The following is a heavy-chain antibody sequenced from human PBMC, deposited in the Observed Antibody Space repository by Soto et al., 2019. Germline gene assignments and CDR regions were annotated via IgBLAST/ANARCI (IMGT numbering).Heavy chain of an antibody. CDR1: GFTFSGHW. J-gene: IGHJ4*02. CDR3: ARGYNRPTY. Sequence: EVQLVESGGGLVQPGGSLRLSCAASGFTFSGHWMSWVRQAPGKGLEWVANINEGGTEKYYVDSVKGRFTISRDNSKNSLYLQMNSLKDEDTAVYHCARGYNRPTYWGQGTLVTVSS. CDR2: INEGGTEK. D-gene: IGHD1-1*01. V-gene: IGHV3-7*04.